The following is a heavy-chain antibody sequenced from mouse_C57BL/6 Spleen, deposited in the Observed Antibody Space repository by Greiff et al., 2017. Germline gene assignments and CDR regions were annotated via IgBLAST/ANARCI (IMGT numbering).Heavy chain of an antibody. CDR3: ARPGYYGSSVYYFDY. Sequence: EVKLMESGGGLVKPGGSLKLSCAASGFTFSDYGMHWVRQAPGKGLEWVAYISSGSSTLYYADTVKGRFTISRDNAKNTLFLQMTSLRSEDTAMYYCARPGYYGSSVYYFDYWGQGTTLTVSS. V-gene: IGHV5-17*01. D-gene: IGHD1-1*01. J-gene: IGHJ2*01. CDR2: ISSGSSTL. CDR1: GFTFSDYG.